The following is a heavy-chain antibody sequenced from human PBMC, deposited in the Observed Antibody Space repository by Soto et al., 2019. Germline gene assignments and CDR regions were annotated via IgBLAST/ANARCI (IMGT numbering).Heavy chain of an antibody. J-gene: IGHJ4*02. D-gene: IGHD1-1*01. Sequence: QVQLVESGGGVVQPGRSLRLSCAASGFTFSSYGMHWVRQAPGKGLEWVAVISYDGSNKYYADSVKGRFTISRDNSKNTLYLQMNSLRAEDTAVYYCAKTGERSSFNVFPFDYWGQGTLVTVSS. CDR1: GFTFSSYG. CDR3: AKTGERSSFNVFPFDY. V-gene: IGHV3-30*18. CDR2: ISYDGSNK.